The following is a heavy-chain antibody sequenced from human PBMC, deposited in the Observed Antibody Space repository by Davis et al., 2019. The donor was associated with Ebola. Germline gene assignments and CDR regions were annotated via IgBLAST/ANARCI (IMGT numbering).Heavy chain of an antibody. CDR1: GFTFSSYW. D-gene: IGHD1-26*01. CDR2: IQQDGSER. CDR3: ARVGRAGSYYGAFDY. J-gene: IGHJ4*02. V-gene: IGHV3-7*04. Sequence: GESLKISCVASGFTFSSYWMSWVRQAPGKGLEWVANIQQDGSERFYVDSVKGRFTISRDNAKNSLYLQMNSLRAEDTAVYYCARVGRAGSYYGAFDYWGQGTLVTVSS.